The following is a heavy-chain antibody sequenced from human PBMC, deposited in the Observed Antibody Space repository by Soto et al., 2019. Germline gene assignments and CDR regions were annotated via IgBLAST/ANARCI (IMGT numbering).Heavy chain of an antibody. CDR2: IYYSGST. CDR3: ARGVADYYYYYMDV. D-gene: IGHD3-3*01. CDR1: GGSISSSSYY. V-gene: IGHV4-39*01. Sequence: SETLSLTCTVSGGSISSSSYYWGWIRQPPGKGLEWIGSIYYSGSTYYNPSLKSRVTISVDTSKNQFSLKLSSVTAADTAVYYCARGVADYYYYYMDVWGKGTTGTVSS. J-gene: IGHJ6*03.